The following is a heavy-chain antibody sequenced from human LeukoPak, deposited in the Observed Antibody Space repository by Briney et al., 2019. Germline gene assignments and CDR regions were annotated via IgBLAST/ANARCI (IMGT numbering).Heavy chain of an antibody. CDR2: INTNTGNP. J-gene: IGHJ4*02. D-gene: IGHD3-10*01. CDR1: GYTFTSYA. Sequence: ASVKVSCKASGYTFTSYAMNWVRQAPGQGLEWMGWINTNTGNPTYAQGFTGRFVFSLDTSVSTAYLQISSLKAEDTAVYYCASLALGPGELKFDYWGQGTLVTVSS. CDR3: ASLALGPGELKFDY. V-gene: IGHV7-4-1*02.